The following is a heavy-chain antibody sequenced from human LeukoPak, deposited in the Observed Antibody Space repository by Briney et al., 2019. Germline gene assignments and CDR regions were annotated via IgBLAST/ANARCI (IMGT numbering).Heavy chain of an antibody. J-gene: IGHJ4*02. CDR1: GGSISSYY. V-gene: IGHV4-4*07. Sequence: PSETLSLTCTVSGGSISSYYWSWIRQPAGKGLEWIGRIYTSGSTNYNPSLKSRVTISVDTSKNQFSLKLSSVTAADTAVYYCARGYYGSGSYDTFDSWGQGTLVTVSS. CDR2: IYTSGST. CDR3: ARGYYGSGSYDTFDS. D-gene: IGHD3-10*01.